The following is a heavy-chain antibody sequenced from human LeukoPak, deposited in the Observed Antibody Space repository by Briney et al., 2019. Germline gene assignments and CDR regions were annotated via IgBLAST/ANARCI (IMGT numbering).Heavy chain of an antibody. CDR1: GYTFTSYD. V-gene: IGHV1-8*01. Sequence: GASVKVSCKASGYTFTSYDINWVRQATGQGLEWMGWMNPNSGNTGYAQKFQGRVTTTRNTSISTAYMELSSLRSEDTAVYYCARGRNSRAAAAGRNWFDPWGQGTLVTVSS. J-gene: IGHJ5*02. CDR3: ARGRNSRAAAAGRNWFDP. CDR2: MNPNSGNT. D-gene: IGHD6-13*01.